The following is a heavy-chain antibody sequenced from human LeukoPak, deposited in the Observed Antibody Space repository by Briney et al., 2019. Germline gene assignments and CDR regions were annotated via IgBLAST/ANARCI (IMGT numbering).Heavy chain of an antibody. CDR1: GYTFTGYY. D-gene: IGHD3-22*01. CDR2: INPNSGGT. V-gene: IGHV1-2*02. Sequence: ASVKVSCKASGYTFTGYYMHWVRQAPGQGLEWMGWINPNSGGTNYAQKFQGRVTMTRDTSISTAYMELSRLRSDDTAVYYCARDRGVVAVIMGLFGYWGQGTLVTVSS. CDR3: ARDRGVVAVIMGLFGY. J-gene: IGHJ4*02.